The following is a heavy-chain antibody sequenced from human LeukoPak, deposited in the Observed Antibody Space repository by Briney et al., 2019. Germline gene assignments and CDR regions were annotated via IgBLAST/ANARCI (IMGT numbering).Heavy chain of an antibody. V-gene: IGHV3-30*18. CDR1: GFTFSSYG. CDR2: ISYDGSNK. Sequence: GGSLRLSCAASGFTFSSYGMHWVRQAPGKGLEWVAVISYDGSNKYYADSVKGRFTISRDNSKSTLYLQMNSLRAEDTAVYYCAKSLEELPFDPWGQGTLVTVSS. CDR3: AKSLEELPFDP. D-gene: IGHD1-26*01. J-gene: IGHJ5*02.